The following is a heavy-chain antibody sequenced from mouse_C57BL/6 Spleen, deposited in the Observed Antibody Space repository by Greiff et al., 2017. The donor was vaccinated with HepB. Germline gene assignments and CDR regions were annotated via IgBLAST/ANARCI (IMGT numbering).Heavy chain of an antibody. V-gene: IGHV5-16*01. CDR2: INYDGSST. Sequence: VQRVESEGGLVQPGSSMKLSCTASGFTFSDYYMAWVRQVPEKGLEWVANINYDGSSTYYLDSLKSRFIISRDNAKNILYLQMSSLKSEDTATYYCARDLGYYDYDAGFAYWGQGTLVTVSA. CDR3: ARDLGYYDYDAGFAY. CDR1: GFTFSDYY. J-gene: IGHJ3*01. D-gene: IGHD2-4*01.